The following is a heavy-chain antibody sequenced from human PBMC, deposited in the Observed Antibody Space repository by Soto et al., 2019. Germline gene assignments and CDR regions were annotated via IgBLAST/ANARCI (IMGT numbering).Heavy chain of an antibody. CDR3: ARHVGRDSSSWIDY. J-gene: IGHJ4*02. D-gene: IGHD6-13*01. CDR1: GYGFALYW. Sequence: PGESLTLSCKGSGYGFALYWIGWVRQMPGKGLEWMGIIYPGDSDTRSSPSFQGQVTISADKSISTAYLQWSSLRASDTAMYYCARHVGRDSSSWIDYWGQGTLVTVS. CDR2: IYPGDSDT. V-gene: IGHV5-51*01.